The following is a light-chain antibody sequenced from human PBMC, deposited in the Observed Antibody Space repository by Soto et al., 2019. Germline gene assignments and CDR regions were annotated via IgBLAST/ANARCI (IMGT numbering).Light chain of an antibody. CDR1: QGISSY. V-gene: IGKV1-9*01. Sequence: DIQMTQSPSFLSASVGDRVTITCRASQGISSYLDWYQQKPGKAPKLLIYAASTLQSGVPSRFSGSGSGTEFTLTISSLQPEDFATYYCQQLNSYSITFGQGARLEI. CDR2: AAS. J-gene: IGKJ5*01. CDR3: QQLNSYSIT.